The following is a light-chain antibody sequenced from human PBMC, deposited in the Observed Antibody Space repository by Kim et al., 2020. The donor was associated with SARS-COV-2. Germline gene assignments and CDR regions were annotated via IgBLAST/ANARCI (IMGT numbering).Light chain of an antibody. CDR3: AAWDDSLNGFYV. CDR1: SSNNGSNT. CDR2: SNN. V-gene: IGLV1-44*01. J-gene: IGLJ1*01. Sequence: RVPISCAESSSNNGSNTLNWYQQVPGTAPKLLIYSNNQRPSGVPDRFSGSKSGTSASLAISGLQSEDELDYYCAAWDDSLNGFYVFGTGTKVTVL.